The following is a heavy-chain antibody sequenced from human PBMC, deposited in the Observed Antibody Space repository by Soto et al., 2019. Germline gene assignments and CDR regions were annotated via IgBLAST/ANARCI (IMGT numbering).Heavy chain of an antibody. CDR3: ARMATFGSLNWFDP. Sequence: ALVKVSCKASGYSFTNNDVSWVRQATGQGLEWMGWMNPGSGDTGYAQKFQGRVTMTRDISTATAYMELSSLRSDDTATYYCARMATFGSLNWFDPWGQGTLVTVSS. CDR2: MNPGSGDT. V-gene: IGHV1-8*01. CDR1: GYSFTNND. J-gene: IGHJ5*02. D-gene: IGHD3-16*01.